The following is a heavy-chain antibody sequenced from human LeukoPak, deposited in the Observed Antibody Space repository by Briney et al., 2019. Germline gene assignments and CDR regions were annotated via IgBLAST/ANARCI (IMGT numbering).Heavy chain of an antibody. CDR2: INPNSGGT. CDR3: ARAGETYYYDSSGYYQY. J-gene: IGHJ4*02. Sequence: GSVRVSCKASGYTFTGYYMHWVRQAPGQGVEWMGWINPNSGGTNYAQKFQGRVTINRDRSRSTAYMELSRLRSDATAVYYCARAGETYYYDSSGYYQYWGQGTLVTVSS. D-gene: IGHD3-22*01. CDR1: GYTFTGYY. V-gene: IGHV1-2*02.